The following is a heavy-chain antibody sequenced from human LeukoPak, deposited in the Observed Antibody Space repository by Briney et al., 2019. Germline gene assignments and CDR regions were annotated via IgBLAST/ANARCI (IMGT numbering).Heavy chain of an antibody. CDR1: GGTFSSYA. CDR3: ARGTAAAPIYYYYYGMDV. Sequence: ASVKVSCKASGGTFSSYAISWVRQAPGRGLEWMGRIIPILGIANYAQKFQGRVTITADKSTSTAYMELSSLRSEDTAVYYCARGTAAAPIYYYYYGMDVWGQGTTVTVSS. CDR2: IIPILGIA. D-gene: IGHD6-13*01. J-gene: IGHJ6*02. V-gene: IGHV1-69*04.